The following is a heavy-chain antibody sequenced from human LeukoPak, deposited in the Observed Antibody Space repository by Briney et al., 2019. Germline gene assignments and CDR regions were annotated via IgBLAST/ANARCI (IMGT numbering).Heavy chain of an antibody. V-gene: IGHV3-30*04. CDR3: ARDLQKDSVDNGWPDF. Sequence: GKSLRLSCAASGFIFSSYAMHWVRQAPGKVPEWVAVISYDGRNKYYAESVKGRFTISRDNSKKTLYLQMNSLRPEDTGVYYCARDLQKDSVDNGWPDFWGQGTLVTVSS. CDR2: ISYDGRNK. D-gene: IGHD6-19*01. CDR1: GFIFSSYA. J-gene: IGHJ4*02.